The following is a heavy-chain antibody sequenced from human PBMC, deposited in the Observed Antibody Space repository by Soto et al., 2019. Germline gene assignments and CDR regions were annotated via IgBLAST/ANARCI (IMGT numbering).Heavy chain of an antibody. J-gene: IGHJ3*02. D-gene: IGHD3-3*01. CDR2: ILPIFDTP. CDR3: ARDRPNVLSGYIRHRAASDI. Sequence: QGLLVQSGAEVKKPGSSVKVSCKASGGTLSNSGMSWFRQAPGQQPKWVGGILPIFDTPTHAQNFQGRLTIIADKSTYVVYMELGSLRSEDTAVYYCARDRPNVLSGYIRHRAASDIWGQGTRGTVSA. CDR1: GGTLSNSG. V-gene: IGHV1-69*06.